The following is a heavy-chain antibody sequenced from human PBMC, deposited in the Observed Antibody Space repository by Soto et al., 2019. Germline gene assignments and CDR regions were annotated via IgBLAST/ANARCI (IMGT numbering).Heavy chain of an antibody. J-gene: IGHJ6*02. D-gene: IGHD2-2*02. V-gene: IGHV1-69*01. CDR3: ALPSYTTFPMDV. CDR1: GGTFSNFA. CDR2: IIPMLGTP. Sequence: QVQLVQSGAEVKQPGSSVKVSCKASGGTFSNFAISWVRQAPGLGLEWMGGIIPMLGTPNYAQKFQGRVTIVADESTNTAYMEVSSLRSEDAAVYYCALPSYTTFPMDVWGQGTTVTVSS.